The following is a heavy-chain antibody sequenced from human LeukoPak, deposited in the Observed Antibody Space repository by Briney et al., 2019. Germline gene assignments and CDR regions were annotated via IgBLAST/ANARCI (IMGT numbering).Heavy chain of an antibody. CDR1: GGTFSSYA. CDR2: IIPIFGTA. Sequence: GASVKVSCKASGGTFSSYAISWVRQAPGQGLEWMGGIIPIFGTANYAQKFQGRVTITTDESTSTAYMELSSLRSEDTAVYCCARDHCSSTSCYTRGLDYWGQGTLVTVSS. D-gene: IGHD2-2*01. CDR3: ARDHCSSTSCYTRGLDY. J-gene: IGHJ4*02. V-gene: IGHV1-69*05.